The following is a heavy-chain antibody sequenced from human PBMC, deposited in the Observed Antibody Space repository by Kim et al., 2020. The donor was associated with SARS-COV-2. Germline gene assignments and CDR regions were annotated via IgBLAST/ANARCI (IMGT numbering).Heavy chain of an antibody. V-gene: IGHV4-39*01. J-gene: IGHJ4*02. Sequence: YNPSLKSRVTISVDTSKNQCSLKLSSVTAADTAVYYCARRYSYGYNYFDYWGQGTLVTVSS. D-gene: IGHD5-18*01. CDR3: ARRYSYGYNYFDY.